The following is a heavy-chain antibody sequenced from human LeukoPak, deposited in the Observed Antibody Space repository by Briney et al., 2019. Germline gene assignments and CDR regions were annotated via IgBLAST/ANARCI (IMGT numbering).Heavy chain of an antibody. V-gene: IGHV4-59*08. D-gene: IGHD1-26*01. CDR3: ARGSPVGNS. CDR1: GGSISGSY. CDR2: IFYSGST. J-gene: IGHJ4*02. Sequence: PSETLSLTCTVSGGSISGSYWSWIRQPPGKGLEWIGYIFYSGSTNYNPSLKSRVTISVDTSRNQFSLKLSSVTAADTAVYYCARGSPVGNSWGQGTLVTVSS.